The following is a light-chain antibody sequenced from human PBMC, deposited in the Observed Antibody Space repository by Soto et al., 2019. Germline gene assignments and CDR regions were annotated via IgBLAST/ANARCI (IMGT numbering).Light chain of an antibody. J-gene: IGLJ3*02. Sequence: QSALTQPASVSGSPGQSITISCTGTSSDVGNYNYVSWYQHHPGKAPKLMIYEVSYRPSGVSVRFSGSKSGNTPPLTISGPQGDDGRNYYAASYTTGPTRVFGGGTRLTF. CDR2: EVS. V-gene: IGLV2-14*01. CDR1: SSDVGNYNY. CDR3: ASYTTGPTRV.